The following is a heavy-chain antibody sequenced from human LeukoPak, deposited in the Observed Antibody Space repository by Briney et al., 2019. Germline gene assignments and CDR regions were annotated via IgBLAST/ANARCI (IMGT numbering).Heavy chain of an antibody. CDR3: AKDKMSLFDI. Sequence: GGSLRLSCAASGFTFSSSAMSWVRQAPGKGLEWVSAISGTGGSTYYADSVKGRFTISRDNSKNTLYLQMNSLRAEDTAVYYCAKDKMSLFDIWGQGTMVTVSS. CDR1: GFTFSSSA. V-gene: IGHV3-23*01. J-gene: IGHJ3*02. CDR2: ISGTGGST.